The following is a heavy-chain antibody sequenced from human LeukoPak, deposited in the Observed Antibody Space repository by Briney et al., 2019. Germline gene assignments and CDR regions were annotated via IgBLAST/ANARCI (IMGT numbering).Heavy chain of an antibody. D-gene: IGHD3-3*01. J-gene: IGHJ5*02. CDR2: IDGSGHTT. CDR1: GFTFTSHV. V-gene: IGHV3-23*01. CDR3: ARESIRSGSLKWFDP. Sequence: GGSLRLSCAASGFTFTSHVMSWVRQTPGKEMEWVSAIDGSGHTTYYADSVRGRFIISRDNSKKMLYLQINSLRAEDTATYYCARESIRSGSLKWFDPWGQGTLVTVSS.